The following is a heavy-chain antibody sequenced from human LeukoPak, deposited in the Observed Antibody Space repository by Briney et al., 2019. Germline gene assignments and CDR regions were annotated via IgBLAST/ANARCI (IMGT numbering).Heavy chain of an antibody. CDR1: GFKFANYA. V-gene: IGHV3-53*01. Sequence: GGSLRLSCAASGFKFANYALTWVRQAPGKGLEWVSVIYSGGSTYYADSVKGRFTISRDNSKSTLYIQMNSLRAEDTAVYYCARAKPKNMVRGLIMRRESRYYFDYWGQGTLVTVSS. J-gene: IGHJ4*02. D-gene: IGHD3-10*01. CDR3: ARAKPKNMVRGLIMRRESRYYFDY. CDR2: IYSGGST.